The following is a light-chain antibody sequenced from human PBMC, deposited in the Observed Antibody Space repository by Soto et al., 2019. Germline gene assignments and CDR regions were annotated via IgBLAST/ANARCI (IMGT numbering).Light chain of an antibody. CDR3: QQYNHYSGLT. Sequence: DIQMTQSPSTLSASVGDGVTITCRASQSISNRLAWYQQKPGEAPKYLIYDASTLDSGAPSRFSGSGSGTEFTLSISSLQPDDFATYYCQQYNHYSGLTFGGGTKVDIK. CDR1: QSISNR. V-gene: IGKV1-5*01. CDR2: DAS. J-gene: IGKJ4*01.